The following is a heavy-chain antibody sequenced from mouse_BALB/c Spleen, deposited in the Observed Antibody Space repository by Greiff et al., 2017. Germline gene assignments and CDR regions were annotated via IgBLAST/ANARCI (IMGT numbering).Heavy chain of an antibody. Sequence: EVKLVESGAELVRPGALVKLSCKASGFNIKDYYMHWVKQRPEQGLEWIGWIDPENGNTIYDPKFQGKASITADTSSNTAYLQLSSLTSEDTAVYYCARFGDSFAYWGQGTLVTVSA. J-gene: IGHJ3*01. CDR3: ARFGDSFAY. D-gene: IGHD2-13*01. CDR1: GFNIKDYY. CDR2: IDPENGNT. V-gene: IGHV14-1*02.